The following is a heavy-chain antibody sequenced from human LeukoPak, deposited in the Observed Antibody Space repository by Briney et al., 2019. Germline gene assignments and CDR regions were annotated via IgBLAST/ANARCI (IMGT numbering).Heavy chain of an antibody. CDR1: GYSFTIYW. CDR3: ARADSGSYSFFDY. V-gene: IGHV5-51*01. CDR2: IYPGDSDA. Sequence: GESLEISCKGSGYSFTIYWIGWVRKMPGKGLEWMGIIYPGDSDARYSPSFQGQVTISADKSISTAYLQWSSLKASDTALYYCARADSGSYSFFDYWGQGTLVTVSS. D-gene: IGHD3-10*01. J-gene: IGHJ4*02.